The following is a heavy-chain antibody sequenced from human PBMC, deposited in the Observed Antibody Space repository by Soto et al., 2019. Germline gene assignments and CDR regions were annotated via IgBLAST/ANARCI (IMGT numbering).Heavy chain of an antibody. CDR3: ARVDRGTSTTVVDDFDI. V-gene: IGHV4-34*01. J-gene: IGHJ3*02. CDR2: MSHSGGT. Sequence: QVQLQQWGAGLLKPSETLSLTCAVYGGFVSSGSYYWSWIRQPPGKGLEWIGEMSHSGGTHFNPFLESRVTITVDTSKNQYSLKISSVAAADTALYYCARVDRGTSTTVVDDFDIWGPGTMVTVSS. D-gene: IGHD1-1*01. CDR1: GGFVSSGSYY.